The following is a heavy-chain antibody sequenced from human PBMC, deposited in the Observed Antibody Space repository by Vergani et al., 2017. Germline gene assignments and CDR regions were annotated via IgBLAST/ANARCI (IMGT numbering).Heavy chain of an antibody. CDR1: GDSISRSHYY. CDR3: ARPVGPSAIADGYHV. CDR2: ISFSGST. V-gene: IGHV4-39*02. Sequence: QLQLQESCPGLVKPSETLSLSCRVSGDSISRSHYYWGFIRQPPGKGLEWIGSISFSGSTYYNPTLKSRLAFSVDTSKILFSLRLKSVTATDTGLCYCARPVGPSAIADGYHVWGQGTLVTVS. J-gene: IGHJ3*01. D-gene: IGHD3-10*01.